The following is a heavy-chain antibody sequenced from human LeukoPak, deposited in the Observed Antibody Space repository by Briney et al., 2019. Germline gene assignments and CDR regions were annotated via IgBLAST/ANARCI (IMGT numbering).Heavy chain of an antibody. CDR1: GGTFSSHA. D-gene: IGHD3-10*01. Sequence: SVKVSCKASGGTFSSHAISWVRQAPGQGLEWMGRIIPIFGTANYAQKFQGRVTITTDESTSTAYMELSSLRSEDTAVYYCARIPFGETYEYYFDYWGQGTLVTVSS. CDR3: ARIPFGETYEYYFDY. V-gene: IGHV1-69*05. CDR2: IIPIFGTA. J-gene: IGHJ4*02.